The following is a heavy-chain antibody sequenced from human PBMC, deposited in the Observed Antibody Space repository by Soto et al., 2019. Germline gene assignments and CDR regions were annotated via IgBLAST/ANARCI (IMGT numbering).Heavy chain of an antibody. CDR2: INHSGST. CDR3: ARGRYIGGYCSSTRCPKPLDY. CDR1: GGSFSGDY. V-gene: IGHV4-34*01. Sequence: QVQLQQWGAGLLKPSETLSLTCAVYGGSFSGDYWSWIRQPPGKGLEWIGEINHSGSTNYNPSLKRRVTLSVDTSKHQFSLKLSSVTAADTAVYYCARGRYIGGYCSSTRCPKPLDYWGQGTLVTVSS. D-gene: IGHD2-2*01. J-gene: IGHJ4*02.